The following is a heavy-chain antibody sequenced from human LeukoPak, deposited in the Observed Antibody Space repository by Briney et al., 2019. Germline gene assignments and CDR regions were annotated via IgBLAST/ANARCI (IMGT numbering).Heavy chain of an antibody. CDR1: GYTLTELS. J-gene: IGHJ5*02. D-gene: IGHD3-22*01. Sequence: ASVKVSCKVSGYTLTELSMHWVRQAPGKGLEWMGGFDPEDGETIYAQKFQGRVTMTEDTSTDTAYMELSSLRSEDTAVYYCATVGYYYDSSAPTPNWFDPWGQGTLVTVS. CDR2: FDPEDGET. V-gene: IGHV1-24*01. CDR3: ATVGYYYDSSAPTPNWFDP.